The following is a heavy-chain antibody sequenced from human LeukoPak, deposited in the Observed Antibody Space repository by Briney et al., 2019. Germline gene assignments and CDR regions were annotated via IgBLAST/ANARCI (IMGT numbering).Heavy chain of an antibody. Sequence: AGGSLRLSCAASGFTFSSYAMSWVRQAPGKGLEWVSAISGSGGSTYYADSVKGRFTISRDNSKNTLYLQMNSLRAEDTAVYYCAEGMDYAYAFDIWGQGTMVTVSS. D-gene: IGHD4-17*01. CDR2: ISGSGGST. CDR1: GFTFSSYA. J-gene: IGHJ3*02. CDR3: AEGMDYAYAFDI. V-gene: IGHV3-23*01.